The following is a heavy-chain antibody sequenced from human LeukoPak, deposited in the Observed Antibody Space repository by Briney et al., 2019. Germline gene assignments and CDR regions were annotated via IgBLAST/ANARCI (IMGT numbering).Heavy chain of an antibody. CDR3: ARSTTVTTFPYYYGMGV. CDR2: IWYDGSNK. V-gene: IGHV3-33*01. D-gene: IGHD4-11*01. CDR1: GFTFSSYG. Sequence: GGSLRLSCAASGFTFSSYGMHWVRQAPGKGLEWVAVIWYDGSNKYYADSVKGRFTISRDNSKNTLYLQMNSLRAEDTAVYYCARSTTVTTFPYYYGMGVWGQGTTVTVSS. J-gene: IGHJ6*02.